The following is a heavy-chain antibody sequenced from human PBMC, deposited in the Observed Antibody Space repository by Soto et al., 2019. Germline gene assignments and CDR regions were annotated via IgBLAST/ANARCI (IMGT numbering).Heavy chain of an antibody. D-gene: IGHD4-17*01. CDR1: GDSVSSNSAA. CDR2: TYYRSKWYN. CDR3: ARDNPRSTTVAPRHAFDI. Sequence: PSQTLSLTCAISGDSVSSNSAAWNWIRQSPSRGLEWLGRTYYRSKWYNDYAVSVKSRITINPDTSKNQFSLQLNSVTPEDTAVYYCARDNPRSTTVAPRHAFDIWGQGTMVTVSS. J-gene: IGHJ3*02. V-gene: IGHV6-1*01.